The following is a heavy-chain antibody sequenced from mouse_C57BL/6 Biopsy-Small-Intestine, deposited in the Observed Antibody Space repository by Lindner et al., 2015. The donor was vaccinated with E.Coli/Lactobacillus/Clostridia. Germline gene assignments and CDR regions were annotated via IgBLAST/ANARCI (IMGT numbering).Heavy chain of an antibody. Sequence: VQLQESGPELVKPGASVKIPCKASGYTFTDYNMDWVKQSHGKSLEWIGDINPNNGGTIYNQKFKGKATLTVDKSSSTAYMQLSSLTSEDSAVYYCARSYDHYAMDYWGQGTSVTVSS. J-gene: IGHJ4*01. D-gene: IGHD2-3*01. CDR1: GYTFTDYN. CDR2: INPNNGGT. CDR3: ARSYDHYAMDY. V-gene: IGHV1-18*01.